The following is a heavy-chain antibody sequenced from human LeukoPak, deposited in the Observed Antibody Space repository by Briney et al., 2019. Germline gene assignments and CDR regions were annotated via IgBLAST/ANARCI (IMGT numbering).Heavy chain of an antibody. D-gene: IGHD4-17*01. CDR1: GGSINFYY. CDR2: IYDSWNT. V-gene: IGHV4-59*01. CDR3: ATCRDEFADYGFTS. Sequence: SETLSLTCTVSGGSINFYYWSWIRQPPGKGLEWIGYIYDSWNTKYNPSLKGRVTISGDTSKNLFSLELTSVTAADTAVYYCATCRDEFADYGFTSWGQGFLVTVSS. J-gene: IGHJ5*02.